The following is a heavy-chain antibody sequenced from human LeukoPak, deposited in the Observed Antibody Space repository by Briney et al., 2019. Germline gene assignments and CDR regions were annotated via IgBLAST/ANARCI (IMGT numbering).Heavy chain of an antibody. Sequence: GGSLRLSCAASGFTFSSNAMNWVRQAPGRGLEWVAIISYDGIYKYYADSVKGRFTISRDNSKNTLYLQMNSLRAEDTAVYYCAKGNYGDYENHGYFDYWGQGTLVTVSS. J-gene: IGHJ4*02. D-gene: IGHD4-17*01. V-gene: IGHV3-30-3*01. CDR1: GFTFSSNA. CDR2: ISYDGIYK. CDR3: AKGNYGDYENHGYFDY.